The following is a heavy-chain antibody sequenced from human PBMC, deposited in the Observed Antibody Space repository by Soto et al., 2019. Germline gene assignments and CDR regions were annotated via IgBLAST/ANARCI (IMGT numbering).Heavy chain of an antibody. Sequence: GASVKVSCKASGGTFSSYAISWVRQAPGQGLEWMGGIIPIFGTANYAQKFQGRVTITADKSTSTAYMELSSLRSEDTAVYYCARVGGGYCSSTSCYSQHYGMDVWGQGTTVTSP. CDR3: ARVGGGYCSSTSCYSQHYGMDV. D-gene: IGHD2-2*01. J-gene: IGHJ6*02. V-gene: IGHV1-69*06. CDR1: GGTFSSYA. CDR2: IIPIFGTA.